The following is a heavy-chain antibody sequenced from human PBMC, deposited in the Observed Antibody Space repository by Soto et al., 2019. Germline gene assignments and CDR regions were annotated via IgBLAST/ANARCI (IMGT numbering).Heavy chain of an antibody. CDR1: GFNFSTYW. CDR3: ATAGQFLFDN. V-gene: IGHV3-74*01. Sequence: EVQLVESGGGLFQPGGSLRLACEASGFNFSTYWMHWVRQAPWQGLVWLSRMNADGRTTNYADSVRGRFTISRDNAKNALLLQVNSMRSEDTAVYYGATAGQFLFDNWGQGALVTVSS. D-gene: IGHD2-21*01. CDR2: MNADGRTT. J-gene: IGHJ4*02.